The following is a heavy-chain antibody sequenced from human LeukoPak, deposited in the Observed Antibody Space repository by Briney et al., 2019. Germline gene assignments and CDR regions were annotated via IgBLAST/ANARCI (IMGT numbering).Heavy chain of an antibody. CDR1: GFTFNSYW. CDR3: ASGRQLGD. Sequence: GGSLRLSCAASGFTFNSYWMSWVRQAPGKGLEWVANIKQDGSEKYYVGSVKGRFTISRDNAKNSLYLQMNSLRAEDTAVYYCASGRQLGDWGQGTLVTVSS. V-gene: IGHV3-7*01. CDR2: IKQDGSEK. J-gene: IGHJ4*02. D-gene: IGHD1-1*01.